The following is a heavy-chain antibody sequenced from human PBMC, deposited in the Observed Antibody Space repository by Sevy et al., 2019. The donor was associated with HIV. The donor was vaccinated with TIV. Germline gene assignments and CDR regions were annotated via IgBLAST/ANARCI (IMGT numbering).Heavy chain of an antibody. CDR1: GYPFTEYR. CDR2: FNTKTGDT. Sequence: ASVKVSCKVSGYPFTEYRIHWVRQAPGQGLEWMGWFNTKTGDTKYTQSLQGRVTMSMDASINTVYLVLSALRSDDTAFYYCLRPPDETGDFWGTGTLVTVSS. CDR3: LRPPDETGDF. J-gene: IGHJ4*02. D-gene: IGHD1-1*01. V-gene: IGHV1-2*02.